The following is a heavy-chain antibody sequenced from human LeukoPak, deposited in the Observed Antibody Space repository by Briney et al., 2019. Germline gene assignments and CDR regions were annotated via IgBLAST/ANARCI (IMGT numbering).Heavy chain of an antibody. D-gene: IGHD6-13*01. CDR2: ISSYGSDT. J-gene: IGHJ4*02. V-gene: IGHV3-74*01. Sequence: PGGSLRLSCAASGFTFSSYWMHWVRQAPGKGLVWVSRISSYGSDTNYADSVKGRFTISRDNAKNTLYLPMNSLRAEDTAVYYCARGSYSLGGFDYWGQGTLVTVSS. CDR3: ARGSYSLGGFDY. CDR1: GFTFSSYW.